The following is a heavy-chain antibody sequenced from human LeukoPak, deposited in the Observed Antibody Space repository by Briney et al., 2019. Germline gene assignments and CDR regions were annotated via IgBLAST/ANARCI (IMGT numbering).Heavy chain of an antibody. CDR1: GGSFSGYY. CDR2: VNHSGST. Sequence: SETLSLTCAVYGGSFSGYYWSWIRQPPGKGLEWIGEVNHSGSTNYNPSLKSRVTISVDTSKNQFSLKLSSVTAADTAVYYCARDPISVTAAAADGMDVWGQGTTVTVSS. V-gene: IGHV4-34*01. D-gene: IGHD6-13*01. J-gene: IGHJ6*02. CDR3: ARDPISVTAAAADGMDV.